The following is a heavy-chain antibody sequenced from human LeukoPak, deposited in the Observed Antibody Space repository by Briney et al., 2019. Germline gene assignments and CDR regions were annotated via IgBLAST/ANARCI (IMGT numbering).Heavy chain of an antibody. CDR1: GGSFSGYY. V-gene: IGHV4-34*01. J-gene: IGHJ4*02. CDR2: INHSGST. CDR3: AATYYDFWSGYRYFDY. D-gene: IGHD3-3*01. Sequence: SETLSLACAVYGGSFSGYYWSWIRQPPGKGLGWIGEINHSGSTNYNPSLKSRVTISVDTSKNQFSLKLSSVTAADTAVYYCAATYYDFWSGYRYFDYWGQGTLVTVSS.